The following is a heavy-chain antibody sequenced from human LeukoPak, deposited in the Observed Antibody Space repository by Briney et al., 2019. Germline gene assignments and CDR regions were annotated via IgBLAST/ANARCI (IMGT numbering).Heavy chain of an antibody. V-gene: IGHV5-51*03. D-gene: IGHD6-13*01. Sequence: PGESLKISCKGSGYSFSSYWIGWVRQMPGKGLEWMGIIYPGDSDARYSPSFEGQVTISVDKSISTAYLQWSSLKASDTAMYYCARLSSSWLAVDSWGRGTLVTVSS. J-gene: IGHJ4*02. CDR1: GYSFSSYW. CDR3: ARLSSSWLAVDS. CDR2: IYPGDSDA.